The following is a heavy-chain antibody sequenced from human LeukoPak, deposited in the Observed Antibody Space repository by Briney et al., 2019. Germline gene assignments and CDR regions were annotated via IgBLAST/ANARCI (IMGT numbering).Heavy chain of an antibody. Sequence: ASVKVSCKASGGTFSSYAISWVRQAPGQGPEWMGGIIPIFGTANYAQKFQGRVTITADESTSTAYMELSSLRSEDTAVYYCARVKGDILTGYYFGYWGQGTLVTVSS. V-gene: IGHV1-69*13. D-gene: IGHD3-9*01. CDR1: GGTFSSYA. J-gene: IGHJ4*02. CDR2: IIPIFGTA. CDR3: ARVKGDILTGYYFGY.